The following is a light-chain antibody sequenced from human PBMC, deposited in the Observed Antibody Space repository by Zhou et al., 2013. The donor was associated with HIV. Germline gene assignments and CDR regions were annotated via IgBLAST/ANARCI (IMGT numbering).Light chain of an antibody. CDR1: QSIIGNC. CDR2: GAS. Sequence: EIVLTQSPGTLSLSPGERATLSCRASQSIIGNCLAWYQQIRGQAPRLLIYGASNRATGIPDRFSGSGSGTDFTLTISRLEPEDFAVYYCQHRSNWPPTFGGGTKVEIK. CDR3: QHRSNWPPT. J-gene: IGKJ4*01. V-gene: IGKV3D-20*02.